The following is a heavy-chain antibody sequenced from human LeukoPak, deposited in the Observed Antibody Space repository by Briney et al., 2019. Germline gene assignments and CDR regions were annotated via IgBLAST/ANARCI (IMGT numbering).Heavy chain of an antibody. D-gene: IGHD3-3*01. J-gene: IGHJ4*02. V-gene: IGHV4-61*01. CDR1: GGSISSGSYY. CDR3: ARGANYDFWSGPVFDY. Sequence: PSQTLSLTCTVSGGSISSGSYYWSWIRQPPGKGLEWIGYIYYSGSTNYNPSLKSRVTISVDTSKNQFSLKLSSVTAADTAVYYCARGANYDFWSGPVFDYWGQGTLVTVSS. CDR2: IYYSGST.